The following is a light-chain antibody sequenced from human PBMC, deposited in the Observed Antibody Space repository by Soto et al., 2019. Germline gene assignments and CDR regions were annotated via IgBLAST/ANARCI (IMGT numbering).Light chain of an antibody. CDR3: AGWDDRLTGWV. Sequence: QSVLTQPPSASGTPGQRVTISCSGSTSNIGSNYVYWYQQLPGTAPKLLIYRDNQRPSGVPDRFSGSKSGTSASLAITGLRSEDEADYYCAGWDDRLTGWVFGGGTKVTVL. J-gene: IGLJ3*02. CDR1: TSNIGSNY. V-gene: IGLV1-47*01. CDR2: RDN.